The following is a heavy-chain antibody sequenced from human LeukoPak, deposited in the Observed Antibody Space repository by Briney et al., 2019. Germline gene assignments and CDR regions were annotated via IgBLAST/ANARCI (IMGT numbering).Heavy chain of an antibody. V-gene: IGHV3-30*03. CDR3: ARDLSVGAKPDLGFDY. D-gene: IGHD1-26*01. J-gene: IGHJ4*02. Sequence: GGSLRLSCAASGFTFSSYGMHWVRQAPGKGLEWVAVISYDGSNKYYADSVKGRFTISRDNSKNTLYLQMNSLRAEDTAVYYCARDLSVGAKPDLGFDYWGQGTLVTVSS. CDR1: GFTFSSYG. CDR2: ISYDGSNK.